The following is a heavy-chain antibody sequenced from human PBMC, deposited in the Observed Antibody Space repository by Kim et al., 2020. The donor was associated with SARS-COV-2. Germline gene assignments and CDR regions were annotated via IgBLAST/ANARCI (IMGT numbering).Heavy chain of an antibody. J-gene: IGHJ4*02. Sequence: SVKVSCKASGGTFSSYAISWVRQAPGQGLEWMGGIIPIFGTANYAQKFQGRVTITADESTSTAYMELSSLRSEDTAVYYCARGLYSSSWSFDYWGQGTLVTVSS. CDR2: IIPIFGTA. CDR1: GGTFSSYA. D-gene: IGHD6-13*01. CDR3: ARGLYSSSWSFDY. V-gene: IGHV1-69*13.